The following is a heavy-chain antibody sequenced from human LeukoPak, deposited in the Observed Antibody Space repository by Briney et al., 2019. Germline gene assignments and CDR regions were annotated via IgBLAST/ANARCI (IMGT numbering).Heavy chain of an antibody. D-gene: IGHD6-13*01. J-gene: IGHJ5*02. CDR3: ARVAVAGPTGWFDP. V-gene: IGHV3-21*01. CDR2: ISSTSAYI. CDR1: GFTVSSNY. Sequence: SGGSLRLSCAASGFTVSSNYMSWVRQAPGKGLEWVSSISSTSAYIYYADSVKGRFTISRDNIDNVVYLQMSSLRAEDTAVYYCARVAVAGPTGWFDPWGQGTLVTVSS.